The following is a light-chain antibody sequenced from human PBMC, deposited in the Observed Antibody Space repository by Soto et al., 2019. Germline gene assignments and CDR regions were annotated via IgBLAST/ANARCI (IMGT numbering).Light chain of an antibody. CDR1: SSDVFGYNY. Sequence: SVLTQPASLSGSPGQSITISCTGNSSDVFGYNYVSWYQQHPGKAPKFMIYDVSNRPSGVSNRFSGSKSGNTASLTISGLQAEEEADYYCCSYTTSNTRQIVFGTGTEVTV. J-gene: IGLJ1*01. CDR3: CSYTTSNTRQIV. CDR2: DVS. V-gene: IGLV2-14*01.